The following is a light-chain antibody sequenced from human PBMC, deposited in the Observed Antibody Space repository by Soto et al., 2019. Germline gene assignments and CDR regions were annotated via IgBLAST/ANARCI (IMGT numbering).Light chain of an antibody. Sequence: DIQMTHSPSTLSASVGDRVTITCRASQSISSWLAWYQQKPGKAPKLLIYKASSLESGVPSRFSGSGSGTESTLTISSLQPDDFATYYCQQYNTYSRTFGQGTKVDIK. CDR2: KAS. CDR1: QSISSW. J-gene: IGKJ1*01. CDR3: QQYNTYSRT. V-gene: IGKV1-5*03.